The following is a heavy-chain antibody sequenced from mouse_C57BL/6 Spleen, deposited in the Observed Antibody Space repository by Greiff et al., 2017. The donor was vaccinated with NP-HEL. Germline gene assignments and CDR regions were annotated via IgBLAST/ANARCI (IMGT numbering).Heavy chain of an antibody. CDR2: IHPNSGST. CDR3: ARGQNYGSTMDY. V-gene: IGHV1-64*01. J-gene: IGHJ4*01. CDR1: GYTFTSYW. Sequence: QVQLQQSGAELVKPGASVKLSCKASGYTFTSYWMHWVKQRPGQGLEWIGMIHPNSGSTNYNEKFKSKATLTVDKSSSTAYMQLSSLTSEDSAVYYCARGQNYGSTMDYWGQGTSVTVSS. D-gene: IGHD1-1*01.